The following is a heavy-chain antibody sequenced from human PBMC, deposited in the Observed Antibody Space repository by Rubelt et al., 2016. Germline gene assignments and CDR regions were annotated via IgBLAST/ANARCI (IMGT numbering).Heavy chain of an antibody. Sequence: ASGGTFSSYAISWVRQAPGQGLEWMGRIIPILGIANYAQKFQGRVTITADKSTSTAYMELSSLRSEDTAVYYCARSHIAAAGTEVSYYYGMDVWGQGTTVTVS. CDR2: IIPILGIA. D-gene: IGHD6-13*01. CDR1: GGTFSSYA. V-gene: IGHV1-69*04. CDR3: ARSHIAAAGTEVSYYYGMDV. J-gene: IGHJ6*02.